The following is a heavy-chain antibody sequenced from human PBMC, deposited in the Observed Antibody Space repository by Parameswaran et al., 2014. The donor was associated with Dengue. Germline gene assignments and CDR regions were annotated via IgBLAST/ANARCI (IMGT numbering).Heavy chain of an antibody. D-gene: IGHD2-21*01. CDR3: ATAAFVAGAFDI. V-gene: IGHV1-69-2*01. Sequence: WVRQAPGQGLEWMGHVDPEDGETIYAEKFQGRVTITADTSTDTVYMELSSLRSEDTAVYYCATAAFVAGAFDIWGQGTMVTVSS. J-gene: IGHJ3*02. CDR2: VDPEDGET.